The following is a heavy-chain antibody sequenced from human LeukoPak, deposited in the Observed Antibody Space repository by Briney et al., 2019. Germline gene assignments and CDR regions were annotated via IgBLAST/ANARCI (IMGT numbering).Heavy chain of an antibody. Sequence: SETLSLTCTVSGGSISSSSYYWGWIRQPPGKGLEWIGSIYYSGSTYYNPSLKSRVTISVDRSKNQFSLKLSSVTAADTAVYYCARTYSSSSPHDYWGQGTLVTVSS. CDR2: IYYSGST. CDR1: GGSISSSSYY. J-gene: IGHJ4*02. CDR3: ARTYSSSSPHDY. V-gene: IGHV4-39*07. D-gene: IGHD6-6*01.